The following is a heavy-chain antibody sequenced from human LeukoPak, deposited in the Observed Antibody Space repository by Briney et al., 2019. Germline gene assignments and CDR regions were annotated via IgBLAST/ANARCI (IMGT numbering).Heavy chain of an antibody. CDR3: ARLYFWSGYFDY. CDR2: IYTSGST. Sequence: SETLSLTCTVSGGSISSYYWSWIRQPPWKGLEWIGYIYTSGSTSYNPSLKSRVTISVDTSKNQFSLKLSSVTAADTAVYYCARLYFWSGYFDYWGQGTLVTVSS. CDR1: GGSISSYY. V-gene: IGHV4-4*09. J-gene: IGHJ4*02. D-gene: IGHD3-3*01.